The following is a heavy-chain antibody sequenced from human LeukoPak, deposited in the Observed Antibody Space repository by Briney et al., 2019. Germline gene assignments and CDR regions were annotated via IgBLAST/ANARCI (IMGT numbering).Heavy chain of an antibody. CDR1: GFTFSSYS. D-gene: IGHD3-3*01. J-gene: IGHJ4*02. CDR3: ARAARPYYDFWSGPHKYYFDY. V-gene: IGHV3-48*01. CDR2: ISSSSSTK. Sequence: PGGSLRLSCAASGFTFSSYSMNWVRQAPGKGLEWVSYISSSSSTKYYADSVKGRFTISRDNAKNSLYLQMNSLRAEDTAVYYCARAARPYYDFWSGPHKYYFDYWGQGTLVTVSS.